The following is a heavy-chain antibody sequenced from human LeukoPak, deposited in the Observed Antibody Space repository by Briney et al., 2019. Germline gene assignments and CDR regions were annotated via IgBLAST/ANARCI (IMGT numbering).Heavy chain of an antibody. D-gene: IGHD5-18*01. Sequence: SVKVSCKASGGTFSSYAISWVRQAPGRGLEWMGGIIPIFGTANYAQKFQGRVTITTDESTSTAYMELSSLRSEDTAVYYCATSLGYSYGHTLFDYWGQGTLVTVSS. CDR3: ATSLGYSYGHTLFDY. CDR1: GGTFSSYA. V-gene: IGHV1-69*05. J-gene: IGHJ4*02. CDR2: IIPIFGTA.